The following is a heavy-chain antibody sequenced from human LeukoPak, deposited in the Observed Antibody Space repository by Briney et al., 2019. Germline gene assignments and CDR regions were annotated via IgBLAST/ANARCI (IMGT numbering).Heavy chain of an antibody. CDR3: AREESWYYDFWSGYYNWFDP. V-gene: IGHV1-18*04. D-gene: IGHD3-3*01. CDR1: GYTFTGYY. CDR2: ISAYNGNT. J-gene: IGHJ5*02. Sequence: ASVEVSCKASGYTFTGYYMHWVRQAPGQGPEWMGWISAYNGNTNYAQKLQGRVTMTTDTSTSTAYMELRSLRSGDTAVYYCAREESWYYDFWSGYYNWFDPWGQGTLVAVSS.